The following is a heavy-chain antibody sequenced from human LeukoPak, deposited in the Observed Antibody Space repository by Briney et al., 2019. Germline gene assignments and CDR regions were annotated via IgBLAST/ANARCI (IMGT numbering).Heavy chain of an antibody. CDR3: ARIKGLHSSPTHYYYMDV. CDR1: GGSISNYY. J-gene: IGHJ6*03. Sequence: SETLSLTCTVSGGSISNYYWTWIRQPPGKGLEWIAYMYYSGSTNYNPSLKSRVTISVDTSKNQFSLKLSSVTVADTAVYYCARIKGLHSSPTHYYYMDVWGKGTTVTVSS. CDR2: MYYSGST. V-gene: IGHV4-59*01. D-gene: IGHD6-13*01.